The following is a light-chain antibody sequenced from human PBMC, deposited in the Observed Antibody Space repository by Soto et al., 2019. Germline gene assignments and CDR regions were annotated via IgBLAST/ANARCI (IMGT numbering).Light chain of an antibody. Sequence: DIVLTQSPGTLSFSPGERATLSCRASQTVINNQLAWYQQKPGQAPRLLIYGASSRATGIPDRFSGSGSGTDFTLTISRLEPEDFAVYYCQRYDNSPPWTFGQGTKVDIK. V-gene: IGKV3-20*01. CDR1: QTVINNQ. CDR3: QRYDNSPPWT. CDR2: GAS. J-gene: IGKJ1*01.